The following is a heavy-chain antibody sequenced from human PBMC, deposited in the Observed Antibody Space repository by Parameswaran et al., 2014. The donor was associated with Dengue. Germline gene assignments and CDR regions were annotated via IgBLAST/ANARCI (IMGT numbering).Heavy chain of an antibody. D-gene: IGHD6-6*01. Sequence: WIRQPPGKGLEWIGSIYYSGSTYYNPSLKSRVTISVDTSKNQFSLKLSSVTAADTAVYYCARHVEYSSSYEVDYWGQGTLVTVSS. V-gene: IGHV4-39*01. CDR2: IYYSGST. CDR3: ARHVEYSSSYEVDY. J-gene: IGHJ4*02.